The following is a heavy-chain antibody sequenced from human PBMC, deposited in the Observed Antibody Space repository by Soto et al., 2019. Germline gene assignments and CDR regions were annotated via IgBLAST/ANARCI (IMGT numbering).Heavy chain of an antibody. V-gene: IGHV4-39*01. CDR3: ASRSRISLAFDI. J-gene: IGHJ3*02. CDR2: IYYSGST. CDR1: GGSISSSSYY. Sequence: QLQLQESGPGLVKPSETLSLTCTVSGGSISSSSYYWGWIRQPPGKGLEWIGSIYYSGSTYYNPSLKSRVTISVDTSKNQFSLKLSSVTAADTAVYYCASRSRISLAFDIWGQGTMVTVSS.